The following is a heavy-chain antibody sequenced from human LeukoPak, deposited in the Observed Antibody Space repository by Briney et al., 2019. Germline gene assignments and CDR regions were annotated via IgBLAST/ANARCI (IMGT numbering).Heavy chain of an antibody. J-gene: IGHJ6*03. CDR1: GFTFSSYG. V-gene: IGHV3-30*02. CDR2: IQYDGSNK. CDR3: AKIPIYYYYYYMDV. Sequence: AGGSLRLSCAASGFTFSSYGMHWVRQAPGKGLEWVAFIQYDGSNKYYADSVKGRFTISRDNSKNTLYLQMNSLRAEDTAVYYCAKIPIYYYYYYMDVWGKGTTVTISS.